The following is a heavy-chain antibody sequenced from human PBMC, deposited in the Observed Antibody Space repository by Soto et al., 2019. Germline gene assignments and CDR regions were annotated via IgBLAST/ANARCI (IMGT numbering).Heavy chain of an antibody. Sequence: ASVKVSCKASGYTFTGYYMHWVRQAPGQGLEWMGWINPNSGGTNYAQKFQGWVTMTRDTSISTAYMELSRLRSDDTAVYYCARDKGPSSGTTGTTTNVYYYYYGMDVWGQGTTVTVSS. J-gene: IGHJ6*02. D-gene: IGHD1-1*01. CDR2: INPNSGGT. V-gene: IGHV1-2*04. CDR3: ARDKGPSSGTTGTTTNVYYYYYGMDV. CDR1: GYTFTGYY.